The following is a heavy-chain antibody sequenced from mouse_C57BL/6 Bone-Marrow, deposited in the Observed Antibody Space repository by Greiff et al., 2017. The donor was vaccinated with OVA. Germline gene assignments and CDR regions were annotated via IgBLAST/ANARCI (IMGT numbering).Heavy chain of an antibody. Sequence: EVQLQQSGPELVKPGASVKIPCKASGYTFTDYNMDWVKQSHGKSLEWIGDINPNNGGTIYNQKFKGKATLTVDKSSSTAYIELRSLTSEDTAVYYCARSGGSSPYWYFDVWGTGTTVTVSS. CDR2: INPNNGGT. V-gene: IGHV1-18*01. CDR3: ARSGGSSPYWYFDV. D-gene: IGHD1-1*01. J-gene: IGHJ1*03. CDR1: GYTFTDYN.